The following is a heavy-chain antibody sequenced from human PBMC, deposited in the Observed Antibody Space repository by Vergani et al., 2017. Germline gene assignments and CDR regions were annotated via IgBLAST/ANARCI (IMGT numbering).Heavy chain of an antibody. Sequence: QVQLVQSGAEVKKPGASVKVSCKASGYTFTSYAMLWVRKAPDQRLGWMGWSNAGNGNTKYSQEFQGRVTITRDTSASTAYLQWSSLKASDTAMYYCARHSRDVDTAMVKNYYYGMDVWGQGTTVTVSS. V-gene: IGHV1-3*02. D-gene: IGHD5-18*01. CDR3: ARHSRDVDTAMVKNYYYGMDV. J-gene: IGHJ6*02. CDR2: SNAGNGNT. CDR1: GYTFTSYA.